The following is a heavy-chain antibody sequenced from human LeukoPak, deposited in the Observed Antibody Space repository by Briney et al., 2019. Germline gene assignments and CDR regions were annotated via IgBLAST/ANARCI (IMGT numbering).Heavy chain of an antibody. D-gene: IGHD1-1*01. CDR2: IKQDGSEK. CDR3: AKEEWYSFDN. J-gene: IGHJ4*02. CDR1: GFTFSSYW. Sequence: GGPLRLSCAASGFTFSSYWMSWVRQAPGKGLEWVANIKQDGSEKYYVDSVKGRFTISRDNAKNSLYLQMNNLRAEDTAMYYCAKEEWYSFDNWGQGYLVTVSS. V-gene: IGHV3-7*01.